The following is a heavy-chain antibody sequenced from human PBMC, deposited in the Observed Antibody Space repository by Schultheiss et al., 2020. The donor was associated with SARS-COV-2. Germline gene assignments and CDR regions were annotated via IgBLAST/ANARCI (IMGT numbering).Heavy chain of an antibody. CDR2: INPNSGGT. V-gene: IGHV1-2*02. CDR1: GYTFTGYY. J-gene: IGHJ6*02. Sequence: ASVKVSCKASGYTFTGYYMHWVRQAPGQGLEWMGWINPNSGGTNYAQKFQGRVTMTRDTSISTAYMELSRLRSDDTAVYYCARDGGLYYYYYGMDVWGQRTTVTVSS. CDR3: ARDGGLYYYYYGMDV.